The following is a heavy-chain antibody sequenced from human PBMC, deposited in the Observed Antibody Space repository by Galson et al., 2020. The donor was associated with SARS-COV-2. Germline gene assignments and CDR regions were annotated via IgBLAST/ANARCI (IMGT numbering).Heavy chain of an antibody. V-gene: IGHV1-69*13. Sequence: SVKVSCKASGGTFSSYAISWVRQAPGQGLEWMGGIIPIFGTANYAQKFQGRVTITADESTSTAYMKLSSLRSEDTAVYYCARVLGYSSWPLADYGGQGTLVTVSS. D-gene: IGHD5-12*01. CDR2: IIPIFGTA. CDR1: GGTFSSYA. CDR3: ARVLGYSSWPLADY. J-gene: IGHJ4*02.